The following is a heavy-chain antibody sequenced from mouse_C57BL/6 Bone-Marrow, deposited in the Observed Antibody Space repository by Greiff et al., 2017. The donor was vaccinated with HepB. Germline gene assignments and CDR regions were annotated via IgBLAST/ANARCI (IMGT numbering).Heavy chain of an antibody. CDR1: GFTFSDYY. D-gene: IGHD2-5*01. CDR2: ISNGGGST. CDR3: ARHRYSNYYAMDY. V-gene: IGHV5-12*01. Sequence: EVKLMESGGGLVQPGGSLKLSCAASGFTFSDYYMYWVRQTPEKRLEWVAYISNGGGSTYYPDTVKGRFTISRDNAKNTQYLQMSRLKSEDTAMYYCARHRYSNYYAMDYWGQGTSVTVSS. J-gene: IGHJ4*01.